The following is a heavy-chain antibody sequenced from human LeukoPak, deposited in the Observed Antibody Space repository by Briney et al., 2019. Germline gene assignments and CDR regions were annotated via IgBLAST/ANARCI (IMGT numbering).Heavy chain of an antibody. V-gene: IGHV3-53*01. CDR3: ARDTGSGYCTGGRCRGAFDI. CDR1: GFTFSSYW. CDR2: IYSGDNT. Sequence: GGSLRLSCAASGFTFSSYWMHWVRQAPGKGLQWVSVIYSGDNTYYADSVKGRFTISRDTPKNTLYLQMNSLRAEDTAVYYCARDTGSGYCTGGRCRGAFDIWGQGTKVTVSS. J-gene: IGHJ3*02. D-gene: IGHD2-15*01.